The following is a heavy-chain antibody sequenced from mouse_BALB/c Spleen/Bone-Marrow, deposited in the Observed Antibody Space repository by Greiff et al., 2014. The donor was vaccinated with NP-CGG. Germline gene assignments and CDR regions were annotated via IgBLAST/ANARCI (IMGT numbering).Heavy chain of an antibody. CDR1: GFTFTSYW. D-gene: IGHD2-1*01. CDR3: ARDGNYRYAMDY. Sequence: QVQLQQPGAELVEPGASVKLSCMASGFTFTSYWIHWVKQRPGQGPEWIGEINPSNGRTNYNEKFKSKATLTEDKSSSTAYMQLSSLTSEDSAVYYCARDGNYRYAMDYWGQGTSVTVSS. J-gene: IGHJ4*01. CDR2: INPSNGRT. V-gene: IGHV1S81*02.